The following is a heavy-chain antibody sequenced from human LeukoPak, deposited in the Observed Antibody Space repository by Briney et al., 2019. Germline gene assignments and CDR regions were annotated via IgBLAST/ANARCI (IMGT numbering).Heavy chain of an antibody. CDR2: INPSGGST. D-gene: IGHD2-21*02. Sequence: ASVKVSCKASGYTFTSYYMHWVRQAPGQGLEWMGIINPSGGSTSYAQKFQGRVTMTRDTSTSTVYMELSSLRSEDTAVYYCARDFLAYCGGDCYSHWFDPWGQGTLVTVSS. CDR1: GYTFTSYY. J-gene: IGHJ5*02. V-gene: IGHV1-46*01. CDR3: ARDFLAYCGGDCYSHWFDP.